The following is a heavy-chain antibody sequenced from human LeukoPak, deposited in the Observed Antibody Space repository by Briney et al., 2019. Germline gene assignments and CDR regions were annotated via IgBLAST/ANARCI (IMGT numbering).Heavy chain of an antibody. D-gene: IGHD2-21*02. CDR3: ARDWVVTLDY. J-gene: IGHJ4*02. CDR2: IKHDGSEK. V-gene: IGHV3-7*01. Sequence: PGGSLRLSCAASGFTFSSYWMSWVRQAPGKGLEWVANIKHDGSEKYYADSVKGRFTISRDNSKNTLYLQMNSLRAEDTAVYYCARDWVVTLDYWGQGTLVTVSS. CDR1: GFTFSSYW.